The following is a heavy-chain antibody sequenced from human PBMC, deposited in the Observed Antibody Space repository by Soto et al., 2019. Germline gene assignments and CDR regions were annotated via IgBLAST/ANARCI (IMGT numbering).Heavy chain of an antibody. CDR1: GYTFTSYA. J-gene: IGHJ6*02. D-gene: IGHD2-2*01. CDR2: INAGNGNT. Sequence: ASVKVSCKASGYTFTSYAMHWVRQAPGQRLEWMGWINAGNGNTKYSQKIQGRVTITRDTSASTAYMELSSLRSEDTAVYYCARYRGYCISTSCSRYYYYGMDVWGQGTTVTVSS. CDR3: ARYRGYCISTSCSRYYYYGMDV. V-gene: IGHV1-3*01.